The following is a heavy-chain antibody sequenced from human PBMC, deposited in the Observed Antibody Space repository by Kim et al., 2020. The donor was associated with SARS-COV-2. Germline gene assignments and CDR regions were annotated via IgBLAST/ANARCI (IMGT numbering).Heavy chain of an antibody. CDR1: GFTFSNFA. J-gene: IGHJ4*02. CDR3: AKSSQTYYYWVDY. V-gene: IGHV3-23*01. D-gene: IGHD3-22*01. Sequence: GGSLRLSCAASGFTFSNFAMTWVRQAPGKGLEWVSTISGVDVTTTYADSVKGRFTISRDNSKNTLYLQMNSLRADDTAVYYCAKSSQTYYYWVDYWGRGT. CDR2: ISGVDVTT.